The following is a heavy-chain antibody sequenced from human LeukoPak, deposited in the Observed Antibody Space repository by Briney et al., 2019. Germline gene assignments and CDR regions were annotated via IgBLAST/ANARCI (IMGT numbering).Heavy chain of an antibody. CDR2: INPNSGGT. Sequence: ASVKVSCKGSGYSFIGYYMHWVRQAPGQGLEWMGWINPNSGGTNYTQKFQGRVTMTRDTSISTAYMELSSLRSEDTAVYCCTISYSSGYYFGAFDIWGQGTMVTVSS. CDR1: GYSFIGYY. CDR3: TISYSSGYYFGAFDI. D-gene: IGHD3-22*01. J-gene: IGHJ3*02. V-gene: IGHV1-2*02.